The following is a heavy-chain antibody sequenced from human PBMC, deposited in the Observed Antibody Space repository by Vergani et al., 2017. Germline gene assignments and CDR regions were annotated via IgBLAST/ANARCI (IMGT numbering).Heavy chain of an antibody. CDR2: IYYRGRT. V-gene: IGHV4-61*02. Sequence: QVQLQESGPGLVKPSQSLSLTCTVSGGSTSGASYYLSWVRQPAGKGLEWIGRIYYRGRTDYNPSLESRVTISVDTSKNTFSLKLNSVTAADTAICDCAGDGAVGGTFGSWG. CDR1: GGSTSGASYY. D-gene: IGHD1-26*01. CDR3: AGDGAVGGTFGS. J-gene: IGHJ5*01.